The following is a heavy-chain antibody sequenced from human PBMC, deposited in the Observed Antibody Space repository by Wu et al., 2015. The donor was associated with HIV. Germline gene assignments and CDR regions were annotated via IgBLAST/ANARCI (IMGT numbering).Heavy chain of an antibody. Sequence: QVQLVQSGAEVKKPGASVKVSCEASGYIFTSYYMHWVRQAPGQGLEWMGRINPSGGSTSYAQKFQGRVSMTRDTSISTAYLELNSLASEDTAVYYCARDADGIVGAKIGRYFDVVGRGSLVRVSS. D-gene: IGHD1-26*01. CDR1: GYIFTSYY. CDR3: ARDADGIVGAKIGRYFDV. CDR2: INPSGGST. J-gene: IGHJ2*01. V-gene: IGHV1-46*01.